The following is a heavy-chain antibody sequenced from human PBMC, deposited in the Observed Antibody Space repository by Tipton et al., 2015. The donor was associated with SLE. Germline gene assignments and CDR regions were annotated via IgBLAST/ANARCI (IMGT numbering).Heavy chain of an antibody. CDR3: ATSGYDSLSWFDP. D-gene: IGHD5-12*01. J-gene: IGHJ5*02. Sequence: TLSLTCTVSGGSITSYYWSWIRQPPGKGLEWIGHVHSSGSTHYNPSLKSRVTISLDTSKNQFSLRMSSVTAADTAVYYCATSGYDSLSWFDPWGQGTPVTVSS. V-gene: IGHV4-59*03. CDR1: GGSITSYY. CDR2: VHSSGST.